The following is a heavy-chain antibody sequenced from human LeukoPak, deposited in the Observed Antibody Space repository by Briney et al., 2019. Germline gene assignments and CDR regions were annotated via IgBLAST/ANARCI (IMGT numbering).Heavy chain of an antibody. D-gene: IGHD4-23*01. CDR1: GGSFSGYH. V-gene: IGHV4-34*01. J-gene: IGHJ3*02. CDR2: VSQSGGA. Sequence: PSETLSLTCAVSGGSFSGYHCSWIRQTPGKGLEWIGEVSQSGGASYNPSLKSRVTISVETSKNHFSLKLSSVTAADTAMYYCAGSYGGSAVGPFDIWGQGTMVTVSS. CDR3: AGSYGGSAVGPFDI.